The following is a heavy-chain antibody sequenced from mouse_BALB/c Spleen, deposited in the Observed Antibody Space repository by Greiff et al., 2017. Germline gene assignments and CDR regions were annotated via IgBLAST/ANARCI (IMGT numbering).Heavy chain of an antibody. CDR1: GYAFSSYW. V-gene: IGHV1-80*01. Sequence: VKVVESGAELVRPGSSVKISCKASGYAFSSYWMNWVKQRPGQGLEWIGQIYPGDGDTNYNGKFKGKATLTADKSSSTAYMQLSSLTSEDSAVYFCARSLDYWGQGTTLTVSS. CDR3: ARSLDY. J-gene: IGHJ2*01. CDR2: IYPGDGDT.